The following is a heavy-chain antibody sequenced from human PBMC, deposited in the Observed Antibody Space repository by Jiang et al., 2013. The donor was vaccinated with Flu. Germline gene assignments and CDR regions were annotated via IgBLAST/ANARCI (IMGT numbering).Heavy chain of an antibody. Sequence: GGSLRLSRAASGFTFSDYYMNWIRQAPGTGLEWVSYISNSGSYTHYADSVKGRFTISRDNAKNSLYLQMNSLRAEDTAVYYCARRFCSGGSCYPTAFDYWGQGTLVTVSS. CDR1: GFTFSDYY. V-gene: IGHV3-11*06. CDR3: ARRFCSGGSCYPTAFDY. D-gene: IGHD2-15*01. J-gene: IGHJ4*02. CDR2: ISNSGSYT.